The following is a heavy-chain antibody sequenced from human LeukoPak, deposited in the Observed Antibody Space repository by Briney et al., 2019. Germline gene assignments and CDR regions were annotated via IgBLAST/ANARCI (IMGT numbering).Heavy chain of an antibody. D-gene: IGHD3-10*01. Sequence: SQTLSLTCAVSGGSISSGGYSWSWIRQPPGKGLEWIGYIYHSGSTYYNPSLKSRVNISVDRSKNQFSLKLSSVTAADTAVYYCARATMVRGGGQRIDYWGQGTLVTVSS. CDR3: ARATMVRGGGQRIDY. V-gene: IGHV4-30-2*01. CDR1: GGSISSGGYS. J-gene: IGHJ4*02. CDR2: IYHSGST.